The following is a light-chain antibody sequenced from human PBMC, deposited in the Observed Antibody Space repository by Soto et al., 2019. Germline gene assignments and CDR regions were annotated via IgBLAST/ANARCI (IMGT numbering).Light chain of an antibody. V-gene: IGKV1-39*01. CDR1: QSISTY. Sequence: DIDITQSTSSLAASVGDRVTITCRASQSISTYLNWYQQQLGKAPRLLIFAATRLQRGVPSRFTGSGSGTDFTLTINSLQPEDFASYYCQQSYTTLMWTFGQGTKVDIK. J-gene: IGKJ1*01. CDR3: QQSYTTLMWT. CDR2: AAT.